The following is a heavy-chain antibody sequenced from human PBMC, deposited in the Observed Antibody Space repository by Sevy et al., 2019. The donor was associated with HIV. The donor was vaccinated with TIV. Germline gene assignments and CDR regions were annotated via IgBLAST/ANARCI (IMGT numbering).Heavy chain of an antibody. J-gene: IGHJ6*02. D-gene: IGHD6-19*01. V-gene: IGHV4-39*01. CDR1: GGSISSSSYY. CDR3: AGRLGSGWNNHGMDV. Sequence: SETLSLTCTVSGGSISSSSYYWGWIRQPPGKGLEWIGSIYYSGSTYYNPSLKSRVTISVDTSKNQFSLKRSPVTAADTAVYYCAGRLGSGWNNHGMDVWGQGTTVTVSS. CDR2: IYYSGST.